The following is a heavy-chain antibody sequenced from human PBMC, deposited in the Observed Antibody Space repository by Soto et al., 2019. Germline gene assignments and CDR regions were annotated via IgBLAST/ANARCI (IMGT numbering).Heavy chain of an antibody. J-gene: IGHJ4*02. CDR3: ARERESCSGGSWSETRLDN. D-gene: IGHD2-15*01. CDR2: INAGNGNT. V-gene: IGHV1-3*01. CDR1: GYTFTSYA. Sequence: ASVKVSCKASGYTFTSYAMHWVRQAPGQRLEWMGWINAGNGNTKYSQKFQGRVTITRDTSASTAYMELNSLRSEDTAVSYCARERESCSGGSWSETRLDNWGKGSL.